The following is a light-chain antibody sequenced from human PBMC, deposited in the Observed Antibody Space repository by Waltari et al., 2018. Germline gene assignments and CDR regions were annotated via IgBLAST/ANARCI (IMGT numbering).Light chain of an antibody. J-gene: IGLJ2*01. CDR3: QSSDSSSTYVV. CDR1: ELPNQY. CDR2: KDI. Sequence: SYELTQPPSVSVSPGQTARITCSGAELPNQYAYWYQQKPGQAPVVIIYKDIERPSGIPERFSGSSSGTIVTLTISGVQAEDEAEYYCQSSDSSSTYVVFGGGTKLTVL. V-gene: IGLV3-25*03.